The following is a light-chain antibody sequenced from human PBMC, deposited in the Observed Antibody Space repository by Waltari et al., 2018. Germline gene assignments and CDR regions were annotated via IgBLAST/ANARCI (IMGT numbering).Light chain of an antibody. J-gene: IGLJ1*01. Sequence: SYVLTQPPSVSVAPGETARITGGGSSVGSERVHWYQQQPGQAPVLVIYDDSVRPSGIPERFSASSSGDTATLSISRVEAGDEADYYCQVWDRESDVFGTGTRVTVL. CDR1: SVGSER. CDR2: DDS. V-gene: IGLV3-21*04. CDR3: QVWDRESDV.